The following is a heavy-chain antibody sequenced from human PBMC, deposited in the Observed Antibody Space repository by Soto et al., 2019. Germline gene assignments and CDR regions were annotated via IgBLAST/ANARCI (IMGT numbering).Heavy chain of an antibody. CDR1: GYTFTSYG. V-gene: IGHV1-18*01. D-gene: IGHD4-17*01. CDR2: ISAYNGNT. Sequence: QVQLVQSGAEVKKPGASVKVSCKASGYTFTSYGISWVRQAPGQGLEWMGWISAYNGNTNYAQKLQGRVTMTTDTATSTADMELRSLRSDDTAVYYCARETKGDYGDYGVVDYFDYGGQGTLVTVSS. J-gene: IGHJ4*02. CDR3: ARETKGDYGDYGVVDYFDY.